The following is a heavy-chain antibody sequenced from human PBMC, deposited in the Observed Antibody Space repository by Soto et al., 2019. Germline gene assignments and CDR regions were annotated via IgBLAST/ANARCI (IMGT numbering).Heavy chain of an antibody. J-gene: IGHJ6*04. D-gene: IGHD3-10*01. Sequence: GESLKISCEGSGYSFTSYWIAWVRQMPGKGLEWMGIIYPGDSDTRYSPSFQGQVTIPADKSIRTVYLQWSSLKASDTAMYYCARFAGNFYKTGDVGGKGTTVTFPS. CDR3: ARFAGNFYKTGDV. CDR2: IYPGDSDT. CDR1: GYSFTSYW. V-gene: IGHV5-51*01.